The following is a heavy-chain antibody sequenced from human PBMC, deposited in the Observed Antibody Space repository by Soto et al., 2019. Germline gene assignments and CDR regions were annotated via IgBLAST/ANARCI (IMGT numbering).Heavy chain of an antibody. D-gene: IGHD3-3*01. V-gene: IGHV3-30-3*01. Sequence: QVQLVESGGGVVQPGRSLRLSCAPSGFTFSNYAMHWVRQALGKGLEWVAVISYDGSNKYYADSVKGRFTISRDNSKNTLYLQMNSLRAEDTAVYYCARDKRDLRFLEWSYYFDYWGQGTLVTVSS. CDR2: ISYDGSNK. J-gene: IGHJ4*02. CDR1: GFTFSNYA. CDR3: ARDKRDLRFLEWSYYFDY.